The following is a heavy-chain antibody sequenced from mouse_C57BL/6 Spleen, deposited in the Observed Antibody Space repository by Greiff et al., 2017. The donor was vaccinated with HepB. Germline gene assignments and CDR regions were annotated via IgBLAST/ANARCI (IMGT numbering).Heavy chain of an antibody. D-gene: IGHD2-4*01. CDR1: GYTFTSYW. J-gene: IGHJ4*01. CDR3: ARGLRRISYAMDY. CDR2: IDPSDSYT. V-gene: IGHV1-69*01. Sequence: QVQLQQPGAELVMPGASVKLSCKASGYTFTSYWMHWVKQRPGQGLEWIGEIDPSDSYTNYNQKFKGKSTLTVDKSSSTAYMQLSSLTSEDSAVYYCARGLRRISYAMDYWGQGTSVTVSS.